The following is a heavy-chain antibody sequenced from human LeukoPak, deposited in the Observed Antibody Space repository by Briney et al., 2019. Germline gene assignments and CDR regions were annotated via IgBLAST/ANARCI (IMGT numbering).Heavy chain of an antibody. CDR3: ARGPNSNWSGLDF. Sequence: GGSLRLSCAASGFNFGAYTINWVRQAPGKGLEWVSSIFSRSESILYADSVKGRFTVSRDNAKNTLYLQVNNLRAEDTAVYYCARGPNSNWSGLDFWGQGTLLTVSS. D-gene: IGHD6-6*01. CDR2: IFSRSESI. V-gene: IGHV3-21*01. CDR1: GFNFGAYT. J-gene: IGHJ4*02.